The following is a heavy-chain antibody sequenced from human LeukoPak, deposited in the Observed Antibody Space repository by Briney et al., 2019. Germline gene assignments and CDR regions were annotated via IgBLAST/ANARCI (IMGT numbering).Heavy chain of an antibody. CDR2: IFYSGGA. D-gene: IGHD6-19*01. Sequence: SETLSLTCTVSGGSIRSYYWSWIRQPPGKGLEWIGYIFYSGGANYNPSLKSRVTISVDTSKNQFSLKLSSVTAADTAGYYCARSYPGQWLVLTDYNWFDPWGQGTLVTVSS. V-gene: IGHV4-59*12. CDR3: ARSYPGQWLVLTDYNWFDP. J-gene: IGHJ5*02. CDR1: GGSIRSYY.